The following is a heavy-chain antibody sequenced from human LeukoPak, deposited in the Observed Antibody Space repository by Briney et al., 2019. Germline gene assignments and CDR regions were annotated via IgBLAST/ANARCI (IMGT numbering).Heavy chain of an antibody. J-gene: IGHJ4*02. D-gene: IGHD7-27*01. CDR1: GYTFTGYY. Sequence: ASVKVSCKTSGYTFTGYYMHWVRQAPGQGLEWMGRINPNSGGTNYAQKFHGRVTVTSDTSISTAYMELNNLRYDDTAVYYCARDVEARTWGLGNYWGQGTLVTVSS. CDR3: ARDVEARTWGLGNY. V-gene: IGHV1-2*06. CDR2: INPNSGGT.